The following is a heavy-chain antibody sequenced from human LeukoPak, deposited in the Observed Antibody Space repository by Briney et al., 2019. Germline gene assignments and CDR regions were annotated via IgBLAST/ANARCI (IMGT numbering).Heavy chain of an antibody. J-gene: IGHJ4*02. CDR3: ASSDILTGYYNRHFDY. CDR2: ISAYNGNT. V-gene: IGHV1-18*01. Sequence: ASVKVSCKASGYTFTSYGISWVRQAPGQGLEWMGWISAYNGNTNYAQKLQGRVTMTTDTSTSTAYMELRSLRSEDAAMYYCASSDILTGYYNRHFDYWGQGTLVTVSS. D-gene: IGHD3-9*01. CDR1: GYTFTSYG.